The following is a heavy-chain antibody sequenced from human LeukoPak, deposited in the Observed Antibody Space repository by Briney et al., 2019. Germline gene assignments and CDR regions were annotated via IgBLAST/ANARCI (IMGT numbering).Heavy chain of an antibody. CDR1: GFTFSSYA. CDR2: ISGSGGST. V-gene: IGHV3-23*01. Sequence: QSGGSLRLSCAASGFTFSSYAMSWVRQAPGKGLEWVSAISGSGGSTSYADSVKGRFTISRDNSKNTLYLHMNSLRGDDTALYYCAKISGSGSSHSDYWGQGTLVTVSS. CDR3: AKISGSGSSHSDY. D-gene: IGHD3-10*01. J-gene: IGHJ4*02.